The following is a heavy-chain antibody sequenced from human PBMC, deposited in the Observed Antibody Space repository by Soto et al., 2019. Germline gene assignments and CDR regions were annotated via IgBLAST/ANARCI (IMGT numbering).Heavy chain of an antibody. J-gene: IGHJ6*02. D-gene: IGHD6-19*01. Sequence: QVQLVESGGGVVQPGRSLRLSCAASGFTFSSYAMHWVRQAPGKGLEWVAVISYDGSNKYYADSVKGRFTISSDNSKNTLYLQMNSVRAEDTAVYYCARIPYSSGYGGMDVWGQGTTVTVSS. CDR1: GFTFSSYA. CDR2: ISYDGSNK. CDR3: ARIPYSSGYGGMDV. V-gene: IGHV3-30-3*01.